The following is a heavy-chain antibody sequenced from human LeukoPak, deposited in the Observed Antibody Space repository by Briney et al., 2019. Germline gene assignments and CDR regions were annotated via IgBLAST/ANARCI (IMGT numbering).Heavy chain of an antibody. V-gene: IGHV3-48*01. CDR2: ISSSSSTI. Sequence: PGGSLRLSCAASGFTFSSYSMNWVRQAPGKGLEWVSYISSSSSTIYYADSVKGRFTISRDNDKNSLYLQMNSLRAEDTAVYYCARIEVGSSSWYPPFDYWGQGTLVTVSS. CDR1: GFTFSSYS. CDR3: ARIEVGSSSWYPPFDY. D-gene: IGHD6-13*01. J-gene: IGHJ4*02.